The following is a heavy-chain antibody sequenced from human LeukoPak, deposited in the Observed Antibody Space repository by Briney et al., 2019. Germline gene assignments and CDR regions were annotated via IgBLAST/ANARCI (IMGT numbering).Heavy chain of an antibody. V-gene: IGHV3-23*01. D-gene: IGHD3-3*01. Sequence: QTGGSLRLSCAASGFTFSSYAMSWVRQAPGKGLEWVSAISGSGGSTYYADSVKGRFTISRDNSKNTLYPQMNSLRAEDTAVYYCAKDQAYYDFWSGYSNFDPWGQGTLVTVSS. CDR3: AKDQAYYDFWSGYSNFDP. J-gene: IGHJ5*02. CDR2: ISGSGGST. CDR1: GFTFSSYA.